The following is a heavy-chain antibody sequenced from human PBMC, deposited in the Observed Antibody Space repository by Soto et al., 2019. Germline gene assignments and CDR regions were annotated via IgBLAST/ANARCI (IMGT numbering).Heavy chain of an antibody. CDR2: INSDGSST. D-gene: IGHD3-10*01. CDR1: GFTFSSYW. J-gene: IGHJ4*02. V-gene: IGHV3-74*01. Sequence: GGSLRLSCAASGFTFSSYWMHWVRQAPGKGLVWVSRINSDGSSTSYADSVKGRFTISRDNAKNTLYLQMNSLRAEDTAVYYCARSGSGSYYRPFDCWGQGTLVTVSS. CDR3: ARSGSGSYYRPFDC.